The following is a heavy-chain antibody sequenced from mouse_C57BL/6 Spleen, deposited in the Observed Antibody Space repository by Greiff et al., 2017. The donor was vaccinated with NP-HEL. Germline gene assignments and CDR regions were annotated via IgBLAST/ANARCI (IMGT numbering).Heavy chain of an antibody. Sequence: VQLQQSGAELVRPGASVTLSCKASGYTFTDYEMHWVKQTPVHGLEWIGAIDPETGGTAYNQKFKGKAILTADKSSSTAYMELRSLTSEDAAVYYCTRLLTGSDYWGQGTTLTVSS. CDR1: GYTFTDYE. J-gene: IGHJ2*01. CDR2: IDPETGGT. D-gene: IGHD4-1*01. CDR3: TRLLTGSDY. V-gene: IGHV1-15*01.